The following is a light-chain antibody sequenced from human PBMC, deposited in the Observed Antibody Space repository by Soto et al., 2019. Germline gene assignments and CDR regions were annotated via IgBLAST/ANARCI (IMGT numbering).Light chain of an antibody. V-gene: IGLV2-14*01. CDR3: SSYTFSNTWV. J-gene: IGLJ3*02. Sequence: QSALTQPASVSESLGQSITISCSGTSSDIGGHNFVSWYQQLPGKTPKVLIYGVSNRPSGISNRFSGSKSGNTASLTISGLQAEDKADYYCSSYTFSNTWVFGGGTKLTVL. CDR1: SSDIGGHNF. CDR2: GVS.